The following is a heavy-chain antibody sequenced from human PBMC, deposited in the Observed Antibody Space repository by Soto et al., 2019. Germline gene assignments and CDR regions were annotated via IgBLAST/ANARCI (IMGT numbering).Heavy chain of an antibody. J-gene: IGHJ4*02. CDR1: GFTFSSYA. Sequence: QVQLVESGGGVVQPGRSLRLSCAASGFTFSSYAMHWVRQAPGKGLEWVAVISYDGSNKYYADSVKGRFTISRDNSKNTLYLQMNSLRAEDTAVYYCARDDIVVVPAAGWCFGYWGQGTLVTVSS. V-gene: IGHV3-30-3*01. D-gene: IGHD2-2*01. CDR2: ISYDGSNK. CDR3: ARDDIVVVPAAGWCFGY.